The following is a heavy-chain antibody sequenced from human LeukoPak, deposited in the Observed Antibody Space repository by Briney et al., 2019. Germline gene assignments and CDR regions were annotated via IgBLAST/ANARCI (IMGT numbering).Heavy chain of an antibody. V-gene: IGHV1-69*13. CDR1: GGTFSSYA. CDR3: ASGITIFGVVNLDY. Sequence: SVKVSCKASGGTFSSYAISWVRQAPGQGLEWMGGIIPIFGTANYAQKFQGRVTITADESTSTAYMELSSLRSEDTAVYYCASGITIFGVVNLDYWGQGTLVTVSS. D-gene: IGHD3-3*01. CDR2: IIPIFGTA. J-gene: IGHJ4*02.